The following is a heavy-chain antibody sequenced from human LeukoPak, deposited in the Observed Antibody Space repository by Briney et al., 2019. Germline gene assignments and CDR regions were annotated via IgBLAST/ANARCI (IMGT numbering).Heavy chain of an antibody. CDR1: GFTFRSYN. V-gene: IGHV3-21*01. CDR3: ARGASRADY. Sequence: AGGSLRLSCAASGFTFRSYNMNWVRQAPGKRPEWVSSISSSSSYIYYADSVKGRFTISRGNAKNSLYLQMNSLRAEDTALYYCARGASRADYWGQGTLVTVSS. CDR2: ISSSSSYI. J-gene: IGHJ4*02.